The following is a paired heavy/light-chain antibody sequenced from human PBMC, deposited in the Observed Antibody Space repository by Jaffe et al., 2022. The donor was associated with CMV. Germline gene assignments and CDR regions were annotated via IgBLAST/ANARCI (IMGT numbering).Heavy chain of an antibody. CDR3: AREGGLDCSGGSCYRPLYYYYGMDV. Sequence: EVQLVESGGGLIQPGGSLRLSCAASGFTVSSNYMSWVRQAPGKGLEWVSVIYSGGSTYYADSVKGRFTISRDNSKNTLYLQMNSLRAEDTAVYYCAREGGLDCSGGSCYRPLYYYYGMDVWGQGTTVTVSS. J-gene: IGHJ6*02. CDR1: GFTVSSNY. V-gene: IGHV3-53*01. CDR2: IYSGGST. D-gene: IGHD2-15*01.
Light chain of an antibody. J-gene: IGKJ5*01. CDR1: QSVSSSY. CDR2: GAS. CDR3: QQYGSSPPSIT. V-gene: IGKV3-20*01. Sequence: EIVLTQSPGTLSLSPGERATLSCRASQSVSSSYLAWYQQKPGQAPRLLIYGASSRATGIPDRFSGSGSGTDFTLTISRLEPEDFAVYYCQQYGSSPPSITFGQGTRLEIK.